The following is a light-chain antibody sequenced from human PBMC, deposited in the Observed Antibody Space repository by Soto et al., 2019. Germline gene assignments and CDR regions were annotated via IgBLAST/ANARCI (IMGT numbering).Light chain of an antibody. CDR2: KIS. J-gene: IGKJ2*01. Sequence: DVVMTQSPLSLPVTLGQPASISCRSNQSLVHSDGIAYFSWFQQRPGRSPRRLIYKISQRVSGVPDRFSGSGAGTDFILKISKVEAEDVGVYYCMQATQFPGTFGQGTRLEIK. V-gene: IGKV2-24*01. CDR1: QSLVHSDGIAY. CDR3: MQATQFPGT.